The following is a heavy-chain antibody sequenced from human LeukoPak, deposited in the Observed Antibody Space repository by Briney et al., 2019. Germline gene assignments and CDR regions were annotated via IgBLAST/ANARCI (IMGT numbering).Heavy chain of an antibody. D-gene: IGHD3-10*01. CDR3: AKEWSEKNYYGSGSSDY. J-gene: IGHJ4*02. Sequence: GGSLRLSCAASGFTFSSYAMSWVRQAPGKGLERVSAISGSGGSTYYADSVKGRFTISRDNSKNTLYLQMNSLRAEDTAVYYCAKEWSEKNYYGSGSSDYWGQGTLVTVSS. CDR2: ISGSGGST. CDR1: GFTFSSYA. V-gene: IGHV3-23*01.